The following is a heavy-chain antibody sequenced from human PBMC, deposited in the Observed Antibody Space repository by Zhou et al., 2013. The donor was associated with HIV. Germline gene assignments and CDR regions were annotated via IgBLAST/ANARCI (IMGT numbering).Heavy chain of an antibody. D-gene: IGHD2-2*01. V-gene: IGHV1-8*01. Sequence: VQLVQSGAEVKKPGASVKVSCKASGYTFISYDINWVRQATGQGLEWMGWMNPNSGNTGYAQKFPGRVTMTRNTSISTAYMELSSLRSEDTAVYYCARAYCSSASCYPKDAFDIWGQGTMVDRLF. CDR1: GYTFISYD. CDR2: MNPNSGNT. J-gene: IGHJ3*02. CDR3: ARAYCSSASCYPKDAFDI.